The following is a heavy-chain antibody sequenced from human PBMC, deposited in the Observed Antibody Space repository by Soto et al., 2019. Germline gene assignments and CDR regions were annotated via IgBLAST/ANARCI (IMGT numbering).Heavy chain of an antibody. CDR3: LRGQPPADF. Sequence: GASVKVSCKASGYTFTSYAMHWVRQAPGQRLERMGWINAGNGNTKYSQKFQGRVTITRDTSATTVYMELSSLTSADTAVYYCLRGQPPADFWGPGTLVTVSS. D-gene: IGHD2-21*01. V-gene: IGHV1-3*01. J-gene: IGHJ4*02. CDR1: GYTFTSYA. CDR2: INAGNGNT.